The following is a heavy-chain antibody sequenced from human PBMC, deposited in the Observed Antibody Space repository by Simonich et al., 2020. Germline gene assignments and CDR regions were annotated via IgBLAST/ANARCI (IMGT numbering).Heavy chain of an antibody. J-gene: IGHJ3*02. CDR2: IYYRGSP. V-gene: IGHV4-39*01. CDR1: GGSISSSSYY. Sequence: QLQLQESGPGLVKPSETLSLTCTVSGGSISSSSYYWGWIRQPPGKGLEWIGSIYYRGSPYYNPPLKSRVTISVDTSKNQFSLKLSSVTAADTAVYYCARHAGFAFDIWGQGTMVTVSS. D-gene: IGHD6-13*01. CDR3: ARHAGFAFDI.